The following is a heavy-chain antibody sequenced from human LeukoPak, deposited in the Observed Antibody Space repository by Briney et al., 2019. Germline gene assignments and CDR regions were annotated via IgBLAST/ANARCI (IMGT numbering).Heavy chain of an antibody. J-gene: IGHJ4*02. CDR1: GFSLSTSGVG. V-gene: IGHV2-5*02. Sequence: SGPTLVKPTQALTLTCTFSGFSLSTSGVGVGWIRQPPGKALEWLSLIYWDDDKRYSPSPKSRLTITKDTSKNQVVLTMTNMDPVDTAIYYCAHRPKPPYYDFWSGYYTNWGQGTLVTVSS. CDR2: IYWDDDK. CDR3: AHRPKPPYYDFWSGYYTN. D-gene: IGHD3-3*01.